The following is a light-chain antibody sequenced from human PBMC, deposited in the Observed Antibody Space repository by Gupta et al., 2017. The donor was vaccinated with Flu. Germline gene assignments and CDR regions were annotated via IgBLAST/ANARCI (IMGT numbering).Light chain of an antibody. V-gene: IGLV1-40*01. J-gene: IGLJ2*01. CDR2: GDN. CDR3: QSFDRSLSGVI. Sequence: QSVLTQPPSVSGAPGQGVLIPCTGGCSNTGGGYSLHWYHQLPVTAPKLVISGDNNRPSGVPDRFSGSRSGISASLAITGLQAEDEADYYCQSFDRSLSGVIFGGGTKLTVL. CDR1: CSNTGGGYS.